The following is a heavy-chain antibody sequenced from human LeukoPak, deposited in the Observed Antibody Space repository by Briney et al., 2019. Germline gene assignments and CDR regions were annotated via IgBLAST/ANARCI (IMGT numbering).Heavy chain of an antibody. D-gene: IGHD3-22*01. CDR3: ARGRMNSGSFLPLDY. J-gene: IGHJ4*02. CDR2: INHSGST. CDR1: GGSFSGYY. V-gene: IGHV4-34*01. Sequence: PSETRSLTCAVYGGSFSGYYWSWIRQPPGKGLEWIGEINHSGSTNYNPSLKSQVTISVDTSKNQFSLKLSSVTAADTAVYYCARGRMNSGSFLPLDYWGQGTLVTVSS.